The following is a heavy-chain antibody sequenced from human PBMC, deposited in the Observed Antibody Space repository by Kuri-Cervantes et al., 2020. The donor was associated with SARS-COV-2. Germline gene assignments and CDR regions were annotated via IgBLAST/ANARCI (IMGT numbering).Heavy chain of an antibody. J-gene: IGHJ6*02. CDR3: AGSSGWYTYYYYGMDV. D-gene: IGHD6-19*01. Sequence: SETLSLTCDVSGDSISSTYWSWIRQPPGRGLEWIGFVHYGGTTSYSPSLKSRVTMSVDTSKNHFSLKLSSVTTADTAVYYCAGSSGWYTYYYYGMDVWGQGTTVTVSS. CDR2: VHYGGTT. V-gene: IGHV4-59*01. CDR1: GDSISSTY.